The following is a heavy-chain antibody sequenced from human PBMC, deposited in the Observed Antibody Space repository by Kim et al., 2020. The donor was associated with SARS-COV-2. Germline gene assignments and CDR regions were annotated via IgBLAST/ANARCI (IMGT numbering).Heavy chain of an antibody. V-gene: IGHV3-23*01. CDR1: GFTFSSYA. CDR2: ISGSGGST. J-gene: IGHJ4*02. CDR3: AKDYYYGSGSYYNGGGY. D-gene: IGHD3-10*01. Sequence: GGSLRLSCAASGFTFSSYAMSWVRQAPGKGLEWVSAISGSGGSTYYADSVKGRFTISRDNSKNTLYLQMNSLRAEDTAVYYCAKDYYYGSGSYYNGGGYWGQGTLVTVSS.